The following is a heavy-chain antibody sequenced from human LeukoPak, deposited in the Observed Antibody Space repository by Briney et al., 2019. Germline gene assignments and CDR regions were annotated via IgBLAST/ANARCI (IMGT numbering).Heavy chain of an antibody. Sequence: GGSLRLSCAASGFTFSSYSMNWVRQAPGKGLEWVAVISYDGSNKYYADSVKGRFTISRDNSKNTLYLQMNSLRAEDTAVYYCANTYYYDTAGAFDIWGQGTMVTVSS. CDR3: ANTYYYDTAGAFDI. J-gene: IGHJ3*02. V-gene: IGHV3-30*18. CDR2: ISYDGSNK. D-gene: IGHD3-22*01. CDR1: GFTFSSYS.